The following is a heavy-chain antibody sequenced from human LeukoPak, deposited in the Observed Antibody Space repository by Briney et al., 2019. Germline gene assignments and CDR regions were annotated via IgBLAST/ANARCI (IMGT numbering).Heavy chain of an antibody. J-gene: IGHJ4*02. D-gene: IGHD1-26*01. CDR3: ARGEWELLDWIVDY. Sequence: ASVKVSCKASGYTFTGYYMHWVRQAPGKGLEWMGWINPNSGGTNYAQKFQGRVTMTRNTSISTAYMELSRLRSDDTAVYYCARGEWELLDWIVDYWGQGTLVTVSS. CDR2: INPNSGGT. CDR1: GYTFTGYY. V-gene: IGHV1-2*02.